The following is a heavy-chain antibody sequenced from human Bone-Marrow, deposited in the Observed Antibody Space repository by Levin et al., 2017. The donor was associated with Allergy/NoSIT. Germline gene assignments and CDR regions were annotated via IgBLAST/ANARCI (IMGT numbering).Heavy chain of an antibody. V-gene: IGHV3-21*01. CDR1: GFSFSIYS. D-gene: IGHD2-15*01. Sequence: PGESLKISCAASGFSFSIYSMTWVRQAPGKGLEWVSSISTSGNYIYYAESMKGRFTISRDNGKNSLYLHMNSLRAEDTAVYYCARYCGGGSCYRNYFYYGLDVWGQGTTVTVSS. CDR3: ARYCGGGSCYRNYFYYGLDV. CDR2: ISTSGNYI. J-gene: IGHJ6*02.